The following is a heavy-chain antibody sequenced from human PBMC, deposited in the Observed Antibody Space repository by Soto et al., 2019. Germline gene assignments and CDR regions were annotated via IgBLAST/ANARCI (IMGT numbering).Heavy chain of an antibody. Sequence: QVLLMQSGCEEKKPGDSVTVSCKASGFTFRIYAIAWVRQAPGQGLEWTGWIRAHNGDANYAQNSQDRVTMTADTSTNTAYLELRSLGTDDTAVYYCARLTGFHSPFPGYWGQGTLVSVSS. CDR1: GFTFRIYA. V-gene: IGHV1-18*04. CDR3: ARLTGFHSPFPGY. CDR2: IRAHNGDA. D-gene: IGHD3-3*01. J-gene: IGHJ4*02.